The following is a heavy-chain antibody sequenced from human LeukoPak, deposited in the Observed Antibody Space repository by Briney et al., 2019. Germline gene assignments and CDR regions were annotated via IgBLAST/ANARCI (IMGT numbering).Heavy chain of an antibody. CDR1: GFTFSSYG. V-gene: IGHV3-33*01. D-gene: IGHD6-19*01. CDR3: ARDLRHSSGWTTLFDP. CDR2: IWYDGSNK. J-gene: IGHJ5*02. Sequence: GGSLRLSCAASGFTFSSYGVHWVRQAPGKGLEWVAVIWYDGSNKYYADSVKGRFTISRDNSKNTLYLQMNSLRAEDTAVYYCARDLRHSSGWTTLFDPWGQGTLVTVSS.